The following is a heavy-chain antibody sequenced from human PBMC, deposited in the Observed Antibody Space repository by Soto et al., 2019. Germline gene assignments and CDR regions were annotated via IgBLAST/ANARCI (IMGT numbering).Heavy chain of an antibody. V-gene: IGHV3-48*01. CDR2: ISSSSSTI. Sequence: GGSLRLSCAASGFTFSSYSMNWVRQAPGKGLEWVSYISSSSSTIYYADSVKGRFTISRDNAKNSLYLQMNSLRAEDTAVYYCARDPPYCSGGSCYPAGYMDVWGKGTTVSVSS. CDR1: GFTFSSYS. D-gene: IGHD2-15*01. J-gene: IGHJ6*03. CDR3: ARDPPYCSGGSCYPAGYMDV.